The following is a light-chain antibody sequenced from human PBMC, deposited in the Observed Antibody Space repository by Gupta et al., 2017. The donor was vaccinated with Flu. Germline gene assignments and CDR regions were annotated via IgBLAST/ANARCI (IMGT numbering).Light chain of an antibody. V-gene: IGKV4-1*01. CDR1: QSVYYSSDNQNY. CDR3: QQYDHAPKT. Sequence: DIVMTQSPDSLAVSLGERAAINCRSSQSVYYSSDNQNYLAWYQQRPGQAPKLIISWASTREPGVPDRFSGSGSGSHFTLTISSLQAEDVAVYYCQQYDHAPKTFGQGTKMEI. J-gene: IGKJ1*01. CDR2: WAS.